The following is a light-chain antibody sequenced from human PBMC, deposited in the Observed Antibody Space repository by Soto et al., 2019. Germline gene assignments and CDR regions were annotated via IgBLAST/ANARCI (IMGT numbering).Light chain of an antibody. J-gene: IGKJ1*01. CDR2: KAS. CDR1: QSISSW. Sequence: DIQMAQSPSTLSASEGDRVTITCRASQSISSWLAWYQQKPGKPPKLLIYKASNLEDGVPSRFSGSGSGTEFSLTISSLQPDDFATYYCLQYNDFSWTFGQGTKVEIK. CDR3: LQYNDFSWT. V-gene: IGKV1-5*03.